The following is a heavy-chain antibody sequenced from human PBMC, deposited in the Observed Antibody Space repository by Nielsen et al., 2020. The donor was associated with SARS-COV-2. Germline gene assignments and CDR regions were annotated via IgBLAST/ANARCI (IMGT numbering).Heavy chain of an antibody. V-gene: IGHV1-69*02. D-gene: IGHD6-13*01. CDR1: GDTFSTYT. CDR3: ATYSTTQEFRDY. Sequence: SVKVSCKASGDTFSTYTISWVRQAPGQGLEWMGRLIPILDEVDYAQKFPGRVTITADRYTSTAYMELSSLTSEDTAIYYCATYSTTQEFRDYWGQGTLVTVSS. CDR2: LIPILDEV. J-gene: IGHJ4*02.